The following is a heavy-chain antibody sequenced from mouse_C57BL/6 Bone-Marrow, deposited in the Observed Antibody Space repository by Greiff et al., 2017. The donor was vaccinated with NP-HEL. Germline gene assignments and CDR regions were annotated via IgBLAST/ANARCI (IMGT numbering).Heavy chain of an antibody. Sequence: VQLQQSGAELVRPGASVKLSCTASGFNIKDDYMHWVKQRPEQGLEWMGWIDPENGDTEYASKFQGKATITADTSSNTAYLQLSSLTSEDTAVYYCRGSHFDYWGQGTTLTVSS. D-gene: IGHD1-1*01. V-gene: IGHV14-4*01. J-gene: IGHJ2*01. CDR3: RGSHFDY. CDR1: GFNIKDDY. CDR2: IDPENGDT.